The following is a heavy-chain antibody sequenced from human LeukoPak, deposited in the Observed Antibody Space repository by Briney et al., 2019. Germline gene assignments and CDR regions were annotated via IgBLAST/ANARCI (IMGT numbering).Heavy chain of an antibody. CDR2: ISAYNGNT. Sequence: VASVKVSCKASGYTFNGYYMYWVRQAPGQGLEWMGWISAYNGNTNYAQKLQGRVTMTTDTSTSTAYMELRSLRSDDTAVYYCARGSSTYDFWSGHYYYYGMDFWGQGTTVTVSS. CDR1: GYTFNGYY. CDR3: ARGSSTYDFWSGHYYYYGMDF. V-gene: IGHV1-18*01. D-gene: IGHD3-3*01. J-gene: IGHJ6*02.